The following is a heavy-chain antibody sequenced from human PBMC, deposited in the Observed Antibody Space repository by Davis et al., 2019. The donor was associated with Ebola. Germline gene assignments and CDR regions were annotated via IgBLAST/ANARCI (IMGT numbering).Heavy chain of an antibody. Sequence: AASVKVSCKASGGTFSSYTISWVRQAPGQGLEWMGRIIPILGIANYAQKFQGRVTITADKSTSTAYMELSSLRSEDTAVYYCARDYAVGANDYWGQGTLVTVSS. CDR1: GGTFSSYT. CDR3: ARDYAVGANDY. J-gene: IGHJ4*02. CDR2: IIPILGIA. D-gene: IGHD1-26*01. V-gene: IGHV1-69*04.